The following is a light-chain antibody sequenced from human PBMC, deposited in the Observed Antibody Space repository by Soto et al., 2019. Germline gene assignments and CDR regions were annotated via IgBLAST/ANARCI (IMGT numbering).Light chain of an antibody. V-gene: IGKV1-39*01. Sequence: DIQMTQSPSSLSASVGDRVTITCRASQSISRFLNWYQQKPGKAPNVLINVASTLRSGVPSRFSGSGSGTDFTLTISSLEPEDFALYYCQQRSNWPPITFGPGTKVDIK. CDR1: QSISRF. CDR2: VAS. CDR3: QQRSNWPPIT. J-gene: IGKJ3*01.